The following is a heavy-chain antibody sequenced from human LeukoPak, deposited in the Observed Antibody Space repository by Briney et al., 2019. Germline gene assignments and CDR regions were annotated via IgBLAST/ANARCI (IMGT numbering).Heavy chain of an antibody. J-gene: IGHJ6*04. CDR1: GYTFTSYY. D-gene: IGHD2-2*01. Sequence: WASVKVSCKASGYTFTSYYMHWVRQAPGQGLEWMGIINPSGGSTSYAQKFQGRVTMTRDMSTSTVYMELSSLRSEDTAVYYCARAPPAAAMFLDVWGKGTTVTVSS. CDR2: INPSGGST. V-gene: IGHV1-46*01. CDR3: ARAPPAAAMFLDV.